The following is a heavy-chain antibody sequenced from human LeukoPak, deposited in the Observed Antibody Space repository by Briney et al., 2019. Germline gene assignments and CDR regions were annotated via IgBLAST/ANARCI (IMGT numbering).Heavy chain of an antibody. V-gene: IGHV1-2*02. CDR3: ARDPYDSSSYYYSYFDY. J-gene: IGHJ4*02. CDR1: GYTFTGYY. CDR2: INPNSGGT. Sequence: ASVKVSCKTSGYTFTGYYMHWVRQAPGQGLEWMGWINPNSGGTNYAQKFQGRVTMTRDTSISTAYMELSRLRSDDTAVYYCARDPYDSSSYYYSYFDYWGQGTLVTVSS. D-gene: IGHD3-22*01.